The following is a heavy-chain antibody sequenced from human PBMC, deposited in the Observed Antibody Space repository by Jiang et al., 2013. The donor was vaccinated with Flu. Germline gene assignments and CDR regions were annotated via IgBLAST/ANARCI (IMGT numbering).Heavy chain of an antibody. D-gene: IGHD6-19*01. Sequence: VQLLESGGGLVQSGGSLRLSCAASGFTFDDYALSWVRQAPGKGLEWVSLISPSGGSTYYADSVKRRFTISRDNSKNTLHLQVDSLRAEDTAIYYCAKMAHSSGVGVLLDYVGPGNPGHRLL. CDR1: GFTFDDYA. CDR3: AKMAHSSGVGVLLDY. V-gene: IGHV3-23*01. J-gene: IGHJ4*02. CDR2: ISPSGGST.